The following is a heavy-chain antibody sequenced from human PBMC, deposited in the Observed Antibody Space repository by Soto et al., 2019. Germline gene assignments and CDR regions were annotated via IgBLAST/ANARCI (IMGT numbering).Heavy chain of an antibody. CDR2: INHSGST. CDR1: GGSFSGYY. V-gene: IGHV4-34*01. D-gene: IGHD3-22*01. Sequence: SETLSLTCAVYGGSFSGYYWSWIRQPPGKGLEWIGEINHSGSTNYNPSLKSRVTISVDTSKNQFSLKLSSVTAADTAVYYCARLRLRYDSSGYQLGGAFYWGQGTLVTVSS. CDR3: ARLRLRYDSSGYQLGGAFY. J-gene: IGHJ4*02.